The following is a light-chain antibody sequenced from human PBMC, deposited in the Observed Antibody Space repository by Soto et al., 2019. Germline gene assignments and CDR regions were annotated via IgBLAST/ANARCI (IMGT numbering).Light chain of an antibody. CDR2: DAS. J-gene: IGKJ2*01. CDR3: QQYGDWPPET. CDR1: QSVSRN. V-gene: IGKV3-15*01. Sequence: EIVMTQSPATLSVSPWERATLSCRASQSVSRNLAWYHQSPGQPPRLLIYDASTRATRIPAIFGGSGSGTEFNFPIRCLQSEYHAVHCCQQYGDWPPETFGQGTKVEI.